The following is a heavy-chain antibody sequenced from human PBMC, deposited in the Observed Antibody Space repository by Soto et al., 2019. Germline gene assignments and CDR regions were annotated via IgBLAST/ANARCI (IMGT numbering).Heavy chain of an antibody. CDR1: GFSLSSYW. J-gene: IGHJ4*02. CDR2: MNQDGSES. CDR3: ARLSTSAGRRDLAC. Sequence: EVQLVESGGGLVQPGGSLRLSCAASGFSLSSYWMSWVRQAPGKGLEWVANMNQDGSESDYVGSVNGRFTFTRANAKNALDLQMNSLRAEDTAVYYCARLSTSAGRRDLACWGQGTLVTVSS. V-gene: IGHV3-7*01.